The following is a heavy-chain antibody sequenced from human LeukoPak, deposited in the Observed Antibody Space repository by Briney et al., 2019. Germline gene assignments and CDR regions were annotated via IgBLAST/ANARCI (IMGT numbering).Heavy chain of an antibody. J-gene: IGHJ6*04. CDR3: ARARPHPIIAA. CDR1: GFTVSNNY. Sequence: PGGSLRLSCAASGFTVSNNYMSWVRQAPGKGLEWVSVIYTGVSTYYADSVKGRFAISRDNSKNTLYLQMNSLRAEDTGVYYCARARPHPIIAAWGKGTTVTVSS. V-gene: IGHV3-53*01. CDR2: IYTGVST. D-gene: IGHD6-13*01.